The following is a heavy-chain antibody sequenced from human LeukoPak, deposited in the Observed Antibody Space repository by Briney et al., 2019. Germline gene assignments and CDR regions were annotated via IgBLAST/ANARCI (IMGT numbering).Heavy chain of an antibody. Sequence: PSETLSLTCTVSGGSISSYYWSWIRQPPGKGLEWIGYIYYSGSTNYNPSLKSRVTMSVDTSKNQFSLKLNSVTAADTAVYYCTRGSIAYYYMDVWGKGTTVTISS. V-gene: IGHV4-59*08. CDR3: TRGSIAYYYMDV. J-gene: IGHJ6*03. CDR1: GGSISSYY. CDR2: IYYSGST. D-gene: IGHD3-22*01.